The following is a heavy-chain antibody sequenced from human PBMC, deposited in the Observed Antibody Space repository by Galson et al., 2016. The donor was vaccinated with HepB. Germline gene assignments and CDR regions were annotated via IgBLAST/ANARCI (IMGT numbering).Heavy chain of an antibody. D-gene: IGHD5-12*01. CDR3: ARVRSGYSGYANPYYYGMDV. V-gene: IGHV6-1*01. CDR1: GDSVSSNSAT. CDR2: TYYRSKWYN. J-gene: IGHJ6*02. Sequence: CAISGDSVSSNSATWNWIRQSPSRGLEWLGRTYYRSKWYNDYALSVKSRITINPDTSKNQFSLQLNSVTPEDTAVYYCARVRSGYSGYANPYYYGMDVWGQGTPITLSS.